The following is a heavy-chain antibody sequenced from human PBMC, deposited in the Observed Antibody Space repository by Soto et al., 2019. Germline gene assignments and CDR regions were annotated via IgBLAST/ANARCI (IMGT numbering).Heavy chain of an antibody. CDR1: DGSFSGIS. V-gene: IGHV4-34*02. J-gene: IGHJ6*02. D-gene: IGHD3-3*01. Sequence: QVHLQQWGGGLLKPSETLSLRCVVYDGSFSGISWNWVRQAPGKGLEWIGEITESGSVNYNPSLKSRVSISLVSSKNHFSLNLTSLTAADTAVYYCARSVLRFYPYSYYGMDVWGQGTSVTVSS. CDR3: ARSVLRFYPYSYYGMDV. CDR2: ITESGSV.